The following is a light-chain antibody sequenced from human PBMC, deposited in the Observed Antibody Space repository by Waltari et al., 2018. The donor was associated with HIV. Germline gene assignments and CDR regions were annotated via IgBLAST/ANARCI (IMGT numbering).Light chain of an antibody. J-gene: IGLJ3*02. Sequence: QSALTQPPSASGSPGQSVTISCTGTSSDIGGYNYVSWYQQYPGKAPKLIIYEVKSRPYGVPARVAGSKYGDAAFLGVAGMQAEEEGDYFCTAYAGRSNGGVFGGGTKLTVL. V-gene: IGLV2-8*01. CDR1: SSDIGGYNY. CDR3: TAYAGRSNGGV. CDR2: EVK.